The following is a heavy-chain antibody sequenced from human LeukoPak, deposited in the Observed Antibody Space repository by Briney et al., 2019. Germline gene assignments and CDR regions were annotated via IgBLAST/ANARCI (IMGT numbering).Heavy chain of an antibody. Sequence: GGSLRLSCAASGFTFSSYGMHWVRQAPGKGLEWVAVIWYDGSNKYYADSVKGRFTISRDNSKNTLYLQMNSLRAEDTAVYYCVRGRPVRTGNYGMDVWGQGTTVTVSS. CDR1: GFTFSSYG. D-gene: IGHD4-11*01. CDR3: VRGRPVRTGNYGMDV. CDR2: IWYDGSNK. J-gene: IGHJ6*02. V-gene: IGHV3-33*01.